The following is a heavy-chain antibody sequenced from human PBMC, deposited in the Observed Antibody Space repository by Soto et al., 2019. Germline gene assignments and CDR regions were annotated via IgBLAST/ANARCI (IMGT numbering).Heavy chain of an antibody. CDR1: GYTFTSYG. D-gene: IGHD2-2*01. CDR3: AREAPVPASIYYDYGMDV. J-gene: IGHJ6*02. Sequence: QVQLVQSGDEVKKPGASVKVSCKASGYTFTSYGISWVRQAPGQGLEWMGWISAYNGNTNYAQKHQGRVTMTTDTSTSTAYMELRSLRSDDTAVYYCAREAPVPASIYYDYGMDVWGQGTTVTVSS. V-gene: IGHV1-18*01. CDR2: ISAYNGNT.